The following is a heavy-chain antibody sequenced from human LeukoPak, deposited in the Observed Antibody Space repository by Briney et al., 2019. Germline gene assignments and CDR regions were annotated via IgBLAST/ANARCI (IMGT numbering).Heavy chain of an antibody. Sequence: ASVKVSCKASGYTFTSYGISWVRQAPGQGLEWMGIINPSGGSTSYAQKFQGRVTMTRDMSTSTVYMELSSLRSEDTAVYYCARDLGQRWLQFTLDYWGQGTLVTVSS. CDR2: INPSGGST. J-gene: IGHJ4*02. V-gene: IGHV1-46*01. CDR1: GYTFTSYG. D-gene: IGHD5-24*01. CDR3: ARDLGQRWLQFTLDY.